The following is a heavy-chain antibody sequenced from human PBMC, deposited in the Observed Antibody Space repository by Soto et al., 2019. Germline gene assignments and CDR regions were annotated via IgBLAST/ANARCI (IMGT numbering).Heavy chain of an antibody. D-gene: IGHD3-3*01. Sequence: QVQLQESGPGLVKPSETLSLTCTVSGGSISSSYWNWIRQPAGKGLEWIGRLHTSGSTNYNPSLKSRVTMSVDTSKNQFALKLSSVTAADTALYYCARDWAMLGVIGSWGQGTLVTVSS. CDR3: ARDWAMLGVIGS. V-gene: IGHV4-4*07. CDR2: LHTSGST. J-gene: IGHJ5*02. CDR1: GGSISSSY.